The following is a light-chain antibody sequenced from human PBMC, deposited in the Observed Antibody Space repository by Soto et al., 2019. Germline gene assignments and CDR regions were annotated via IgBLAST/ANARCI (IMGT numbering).Light chain of an antibody. CDR2: DAS. Sequence: DIQMTQSPSTLSASVGDRVTITCRASQSISGWLAWYQQKPGRAPKLLIYDASTLESGVPSRFSGSGSGTEFTLTIRSLQPDDFATYYCQQYNSFGYTFGQGTRLEIK. CDR3: QQYNSFGYT. J-gene: IGKJ2*01. CDR1: QSISGW. V-gene: IGKV1-5*01.